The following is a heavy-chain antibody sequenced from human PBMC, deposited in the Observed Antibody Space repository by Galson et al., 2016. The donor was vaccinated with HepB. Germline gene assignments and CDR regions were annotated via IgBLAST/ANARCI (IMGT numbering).Heavy chain of an antibody. CDR3: AREGNILTGYYADY. V-gene: IGHV1-18*01. CDR2: INTYNGNT. D-gene: IGHD3-9*01. J-gene: IGHJ4*02. CDR1: GYTFTSYG. Sequence: SVKVSCKASGYTFTSYGINWVRQAPGQGLEWMGWINTYNGNTNYAQKLQGRVTMTTDTSTSTAYMELRSLRSDDTAVYYCAREGNILTGYYADYWGQGTLVTVSS.